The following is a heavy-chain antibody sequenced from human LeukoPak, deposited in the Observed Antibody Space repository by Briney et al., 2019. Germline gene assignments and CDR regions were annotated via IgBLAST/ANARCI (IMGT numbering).Heavy chain of an antibody. D-gene: IGHD3-10*01. CDR1: GYTFTSYY. V-gene: IGHV1-46*01. Sequence: GASVKVSCKASGYTFTSYYMHWVRQAPGQGLEWMGIINPSGGSTSYAQKFQGRVTMTRDMSTSTVYMELSSLRSEDTAVYYCARVKNEWFGEAYSSFDYWGQGTLVTVSS. CDR2: INPSGGST. J-gene: IGHJ4*02. CDR3: ARVKNEWFGEAYSSFDY.